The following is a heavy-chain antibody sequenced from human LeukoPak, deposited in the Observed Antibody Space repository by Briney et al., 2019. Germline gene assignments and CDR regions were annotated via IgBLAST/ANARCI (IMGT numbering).Heavy chain of an antibody. CDR2: IWYDGSNK. V-gene: IGHV3-33*01. Sequence: GGSLGLSFAASGFLFNNYGMHWVRPAPGKGVGWVAVIWYDGSNKYYADSVKGRFTISRDNSKNTVYLQMNSLRAEDTAVYYCARGLRNTDTFDIWGQGTMVTVSS. CDR1: GFLFNNYG. CDR3: ARGLRNTDTFDI. J-gene: IGHJ3*02.